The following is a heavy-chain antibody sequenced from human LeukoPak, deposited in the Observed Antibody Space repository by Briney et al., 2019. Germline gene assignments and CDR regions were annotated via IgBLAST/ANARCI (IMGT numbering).Heavy chain of an antibody. D-gene: IGHD1-26*01. CDR2: IYYTGST. J-gene: IGHJ5*02. Sequence: KTSETLSLTCTVSGGSISSSTYYWGWIRQPPGKGLEWIGSIYYTGSTYYNPSLKSRVTISVDTSKNQFSLRLSSVTAADTAVYYCAMLISGSYWGDLYNWFDPWGQGTLVTVSS. CDR3: AMLISGSYWGDLYNWFDP. V-gene: IGHV4-39*01. CDR1: GGSISSSTYY.